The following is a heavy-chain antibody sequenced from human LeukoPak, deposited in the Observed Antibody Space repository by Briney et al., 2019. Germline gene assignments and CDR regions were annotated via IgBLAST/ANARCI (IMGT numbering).Heavy chain of an antibody. CDR2: IRYDGSNK. Sequence: GGSLRLSCAASGFTFSSYGMHWVRQAPGKGLEWVAFIRYDGSNKYYADPVKGRFTISRDNSKNTLYLQMNSLRAEDTAVYYCAKDPAGEYSSSSGPNWFDPWGQGTLVTVSS. V-gene: IGHV3-30*02. CDR1: GFTFSSYG. J-gene: IGHJ5*02. CDR3: AKDPAGEYSSSSGPNWFDP. D-gene: IGHD6-6*01.